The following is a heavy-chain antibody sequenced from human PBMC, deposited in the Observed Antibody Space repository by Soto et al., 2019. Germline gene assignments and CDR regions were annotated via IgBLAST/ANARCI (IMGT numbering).Heavy chain of an antibody. CDR3: AKGGGILGP. J-gene: IGHJ5*02. CDR2: ISESGGTT. D-gene: IGHD3-16*01. V-gene: IGHV3-23*01. CDR1: GFTFSSYA. Sequence: GGSLSLSCAASGFTFSSYAMSWVRQAPGKGLEWVSTISESGGTTYYADSVKGRFTISRDSSKSTLYLQTNGLRAEDTAVFYCAKGGGILGPWGQGTLVTVS.